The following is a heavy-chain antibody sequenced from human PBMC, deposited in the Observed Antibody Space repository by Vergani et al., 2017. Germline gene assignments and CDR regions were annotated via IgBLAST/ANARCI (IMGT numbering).Heavy chain of an antibody. CDR2: IIPIFGTA. Sequence: QVQLVQSGAEVKKPGSSVKVSCKASGGTFSSYAISWVRQAPGQGLEWMGGIIPIFGTANYAQKFQGRVTITADESTSTAYMELSSLRSADTAVYYCARMGDSGYDSSGYYYDYWGQGTLVTVSS. J-gene: IGHJ4*02. CDR3: ARMGDSGYDSSGYYYDY. CDR1: GGTFSSYA. D-gene: IGHD3-22*01. V-gene: IGHV1-69*01.